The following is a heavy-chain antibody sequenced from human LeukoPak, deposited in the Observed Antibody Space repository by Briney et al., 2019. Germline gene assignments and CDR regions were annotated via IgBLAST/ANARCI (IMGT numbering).Heavy chain of an antibody. J-gene: IGHJ4*02. CDR1: GDSISTDRYY. D-gene: IGHD3-22*01. Sequence: SETLSLTCFVSGDSISTDRYYWAWFRQPPGKAPEWIGAIFYSGTTYYTPSLESRVTISIDTSKNHFSLRLTSVTAADTAVYYCAGTTGYSRDWGQGRLVTVSA. CDR3: AGTTGYSRD. CDR2: IFYSGTT. V-gene: IGHV4-39*02.